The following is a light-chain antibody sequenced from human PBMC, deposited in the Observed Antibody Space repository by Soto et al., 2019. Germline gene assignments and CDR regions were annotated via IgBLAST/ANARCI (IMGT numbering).Light chain of an antibody. Sequence: DIQMTQSPSSLSASVGDRVTITCRASRSISRYLNWYQQKLGKAPKLLIYAASSLQSGVPSRFSGSGSGTDFTVTISSLQPEDFATYYCQQSFSTPYTFGQGTNLEIK. CDR3: QQSFSTPYT. V-gene: IGKV1-39*01. CDR2: AAS. CDR1: RSISRY. J-gene: IGKJ2*01.